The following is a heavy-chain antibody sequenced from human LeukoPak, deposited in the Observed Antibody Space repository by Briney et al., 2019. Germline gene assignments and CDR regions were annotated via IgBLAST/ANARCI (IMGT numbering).Heavy chain of an antibody. V-gene: IGHV1-2*02. Sequence: ASVKVSCKASGYTFSSYSLSWVRQAPGQGLEWMGWINPNSGGTNYAQKFQGRVTMTRDTSISTAYMELSRLRSDDTAVYYCARYHCGSTYCPGVDFYGQGTLVTVSS. J-gene: IGHJ4*02. D-gene: IGHD2-2*01. CDR2: INPNSGGT. CDR1: GYTFSSYS. CDR3: ARYHCGSTYCPGVDF.